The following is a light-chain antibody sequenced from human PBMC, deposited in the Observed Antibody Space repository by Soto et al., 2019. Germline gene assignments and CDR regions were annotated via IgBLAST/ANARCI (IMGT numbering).Light chain of an antibody. J-gene: IGLJ3*02. CDR3: LLYFGSAQV. Sequence: QTVVTQEPSLTVSPGGTVTLTCASSTGAVTSVSYPNWVQRKPGQAPRALIYSTSNSHSWTPARFSGSLLGGKAALTLSGVQPEDEAVYYCLLYFGSAQVFGGGTKLTVL. V-gene: IGLV7-43*01. CDR2: STS. CDR1: TGAVTSVSY.